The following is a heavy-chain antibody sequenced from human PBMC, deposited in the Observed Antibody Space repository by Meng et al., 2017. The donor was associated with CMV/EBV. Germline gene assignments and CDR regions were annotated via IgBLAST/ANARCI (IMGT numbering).Heavy chain of an antibody. CDR1: GFTFSSYS. D-gene: IGHD6-13*01. Sequence: GGSLRLSCAASGFTFSSYSMNWVRQAPGKGLEWVSSISSSSSYIYYADSVKGRFTISRDNAKNSLYLQMNSLRAEDTAVYYCARVRGSSWYDEVDYYYYYGMDVWGQGTTVTV. CDR3: ARVRGSSWYDEVDYYYYYGMDV. V-gene: IGHV3-21*01. J-gene: IGHJ6*02. CDR2: ISSSSSYI.